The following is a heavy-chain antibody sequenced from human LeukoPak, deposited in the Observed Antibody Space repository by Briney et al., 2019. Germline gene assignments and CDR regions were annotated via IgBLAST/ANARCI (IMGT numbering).Heavy chain of an antibody. CDR3: ARRRGYSGYRIIDY. D-gene: IGHD5-12*01. Sequence: ASVKVSCKASGYTFTGYYMHWVRQAPGQGLEWMGWINPNSGGTNYAQKFQGRVTMTRDKSIRTAYMELSRLTSDDTAVYYCARRRGYSGYRIIDYWGQGTLVTVSS. V-gene: IGHV1-2*02. J-gene: IGHJ4*02. CDR2: INPNSGGT. CDR1: GYTFTGYY.